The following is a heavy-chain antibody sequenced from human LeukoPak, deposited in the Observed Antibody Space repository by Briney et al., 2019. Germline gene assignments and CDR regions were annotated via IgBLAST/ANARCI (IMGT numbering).Heavy chain of an antibody. CDR1: GYTFTSYG. V-gene: IGHV1-18*01. J-gene: IGHJ4*02. D-gene: IGHD3-16*01. CDR2: ISAYNGNT. Sequence: ASVKVSCKASGYTFTSYGISWVRQAPGQGLEWMGWISAYNGNTNYAQKLQGRVTMTTDTSTSTAYMELRSLRSDDTAVYYCARALSLFGAYYFDYWGQGTLVTVSS. CDR3: ARALSLFGAYYFDY.